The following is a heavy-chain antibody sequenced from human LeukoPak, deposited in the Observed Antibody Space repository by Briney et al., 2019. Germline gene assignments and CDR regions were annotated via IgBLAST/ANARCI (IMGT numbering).Heavy chain of an antibody. V-gene: IGHV4-61*02. J-gene: IGHJ4*02. CDR2: IYTSGST. CDR3: ERDDFGSY. CDR1: GVSISSGSYY. D-gene: IGHD3-10*01. Sequence: PSETLSLTCTVSGVSISSGSYYWSWIPQPAGKGLEWIGRIYTSGSTNYNPSLKSRVTISVDTSKNQFSLKLSSVPAADTAVYYCERDDFGSYWGQGILVTVSS.